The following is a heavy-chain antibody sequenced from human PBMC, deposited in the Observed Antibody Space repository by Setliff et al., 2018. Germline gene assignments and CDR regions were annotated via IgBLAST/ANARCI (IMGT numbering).Heavy chain of an antibody. V-gene: IGHV3-15*01. D-gene: IGHD6-19*01. CDR2: IKGQTDGGTT. CDR3: TTGYISGYCIGH. Sequence: GGSLRLSCAAPELIFSHTWMNWVRQAPGKGLEWVGRIKGQTDGGTTDYAAPVKGRFSISRDDSKNTVYLQMNSLKTEDTAVYYCTTGYISGYCIGHWGLGTLVTVSS. J-gene: IGHJ4*02. CDR1: ELIFSHTW.